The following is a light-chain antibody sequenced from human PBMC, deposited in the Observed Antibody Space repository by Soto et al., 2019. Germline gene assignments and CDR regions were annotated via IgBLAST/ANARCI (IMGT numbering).Light chain of an antibody. CDR3: QHYNSNPWT. J-gene: IGKJ1*01. CDR1: QTVDGW. Sequence: DIQMTQSPSTLSASVGDRATITCRASQTVDGWLACYQQKPGKAPKLLIYAASNLESGVPSRFSGSGSASEFTRTISSLQPDDAATYYCQHYNSNPWTFGQGTKV. V-gene: IGKV1-5*01. CDR2: AAS.